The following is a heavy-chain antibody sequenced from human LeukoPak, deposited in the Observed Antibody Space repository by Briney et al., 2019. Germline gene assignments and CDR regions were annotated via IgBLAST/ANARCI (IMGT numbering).Heavy chain of an antibody. CDR3: ARERASWIQLWLPGY. Sequence: GGSLRLSCAASGFTFSDYYMSWIRQAPGKGLEWVSYISSSGSTIYYADSVKGRFTISRDNAKNSLYLQMNGLRAEDTAVYYCARERASWIQLWLPGYWGQGTLVTVSS. CDR2: ISSSGSTI. J-gene: IGHJ4*02. V-gene: IGHV3-11*01. D-gene: IGHD5-18*01. CDR1: GFTFSDYY.